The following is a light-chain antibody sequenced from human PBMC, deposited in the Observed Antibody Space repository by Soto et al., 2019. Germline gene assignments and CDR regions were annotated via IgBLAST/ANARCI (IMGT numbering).Light chain of an antibody. V-gene: IGKV3-11*01. CDR2: DAS. CDR3: QQRFNWPRFT. Sequence: EIVLTQSPATLSLSPGERATLSCRASQSVSSYLAWYQQKPGQAPRLLIYDASNRATGIPARFSGGGSGTDLTLTSRRLEPEYFAVYYCQQRFNWPRFTFGQGTKLELK. J-gene: IGKJ2*01. CDR1: QSVSSY.